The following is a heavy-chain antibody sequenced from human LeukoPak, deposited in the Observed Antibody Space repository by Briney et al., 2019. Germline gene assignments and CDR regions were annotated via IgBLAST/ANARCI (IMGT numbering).Heavy chain of an antibody. J-gene: IGHJ4*02. CDR3: ARTPYDILTGYQSALDY. D-gene: IGHD3-9*01. Sequence: GGSLRLSCAASGFTFSSYSMNWVRQAPGKGLEWVSSISSSSSYIYYADSVKGRFTISRDNAKNSLYPQMNSLRAEDTAVYYCARTPYDILTGYQSALDYWGQGTLVTVSS. V-gene: IGHV3-21*01. CDR2: ISSSSSYI. CDR1: GFTFSSYS.